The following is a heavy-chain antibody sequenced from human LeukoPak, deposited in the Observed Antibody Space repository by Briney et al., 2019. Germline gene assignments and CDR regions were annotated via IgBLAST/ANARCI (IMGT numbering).Heavy chain of an antibody. V-gene: IGHV1-18*01. CDR3: ARVGDMITFGGVIVPNWFDP. D-gene: IGHD3-16*02. CDR1: GYTFPSYG. J-gene: IGHJ5*02. CDR2: ISAYNGNT. Sequence: ASVKVSCKASGYTFPSYGISWVRQAPGQGLEWMGWISAYNGNTNYAQKLQGRVTMTTDTSTSTAYMELRSLRSDDTAVYYCARVGDMITFGGVIVPNWFDPWGQGTLVTVSS.